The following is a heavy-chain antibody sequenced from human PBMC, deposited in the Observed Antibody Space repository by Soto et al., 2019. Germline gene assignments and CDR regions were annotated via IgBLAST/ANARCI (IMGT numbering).Heavy chain of an antibody. Sequence: QVQLQESGPGLVKPSQTLSLTCTVSGGSISSGDYYWSWIRQPPGKGLEWIGYIYYSGSTYYNPAHTRRVTISAATSKTRFSLKLSSVTAADTAVYYCAGTDIVAPGGVGDFDYWGQGTLVTVSS. CDR3: AGTDIVAPGGVGDFDY. J-gene: IGHJ4*02. CDR1: GGSISSGDYY. CDR2: IYYSGST. D-gene: IGHD5-12*01. V-gene: IGHV4-30-4*01.